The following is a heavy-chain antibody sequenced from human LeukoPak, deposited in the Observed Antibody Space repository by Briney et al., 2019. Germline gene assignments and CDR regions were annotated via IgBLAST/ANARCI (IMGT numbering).Heavy chain of an antibody. CDR2: RYDTGGT. J-gene: IGHJ4*02. D-gene: IGHD3-3*01. V-gene: IGHV4-59*12. CDR3: ARGRSDFWSGYYTHLGDY. CDR1: GGSFSGYY. Sequence: SETLSLTCAVYGGSFSGYYWSWIRQPPGKGLEWIGCRYDTGGTNYNPSLQSRVTISVDTSKNQFSLKLSSVTAADTAVYYCARGRSDFWSGYYTHLGDYWGQGTLVTVSS.